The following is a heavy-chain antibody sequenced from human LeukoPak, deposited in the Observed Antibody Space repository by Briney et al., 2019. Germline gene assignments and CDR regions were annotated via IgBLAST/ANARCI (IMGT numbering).Heavy chain of an antibody. V-gene: IGHV1-69*04. J-gene: IGHJ4*02. CDR1: GGTFGSYA. CDR2: IIPILGIA. CDR3: ARSQESSGEAFFDY. D-gene: IGHD3-22*01. Sequence: ASVKVSCKASGGTFGSYAISWVRQAPGQGLEWMGRIIPILGIANYAQKFQGRVTITADKSTGTAYMELSSLRSEDTAVYYCARSQESSGEAFFDYWGQGTLVTVSS.